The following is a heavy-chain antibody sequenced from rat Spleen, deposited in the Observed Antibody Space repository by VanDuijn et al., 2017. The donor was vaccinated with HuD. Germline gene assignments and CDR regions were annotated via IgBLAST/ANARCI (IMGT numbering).Heavy chain of an antibody. D-gene: IGHD1-11*01. CDR1: GFTFSNYG. CDR3: ARHYGGYSEYVMDA. Sequence: EVQLVESGGGLVQPGRSMKLSCAASGFTFSNYGMTWVRQAPKKGLEWVAKISYDGGSTYYRDSVKGRFTISRDNAKSTLYLQMDSLRSEDTATYYCARHYGGYSEYVMDAWGQGASVTVSS. V-gene: IGHV5-29*01. CDR2: ISYDGGST. J-gene: IGHJ4*01.